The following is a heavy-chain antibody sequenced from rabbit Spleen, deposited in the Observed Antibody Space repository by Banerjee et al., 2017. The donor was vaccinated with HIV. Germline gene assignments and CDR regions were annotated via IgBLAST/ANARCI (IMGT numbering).Heavy chain of an antibody. D-gene: IGHD4-1*01. CDR3: ARNYISSGWGINL. Sequence: QSLEESGGGLVQPGASLTLTCKASEFSFSGRYWICWVRQAPGKGLEWIACIYIDTSGTYYASWVNGRFTISKTSSTTVTLQMTSLTAADTATYFCARNYISSGWGINLWGQGTLVTVS. CDR1: EFSFSGRYW. CDR2: IYIDTSGT. J-gene: IGHJ4*01. V-gene: IGHV1S40*01.